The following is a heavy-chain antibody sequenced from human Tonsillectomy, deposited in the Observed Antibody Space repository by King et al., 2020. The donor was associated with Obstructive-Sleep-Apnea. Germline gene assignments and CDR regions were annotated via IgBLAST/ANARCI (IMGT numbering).Heavy chain of an antibody. D-gene: IGHD6-19*01. CDR1: GYTFTGYY. Sequence: VQLVQSGAEVKKPGASVKVSCKASGYTFTGYYMHWVRQAPGQGLEWMGWINPNSGGTNYAQKFQGWVTMTRDTSISTAYMELSRLRSDDTAGYYCARVTWGSGWYEWFDYWGQGTLVTVSS. J-gene: IGHJ4*02. CDR2: INPNSGGT. V-gene: IGHV1-2*04. CDR3: ARVTWGSGWYEWFDY.